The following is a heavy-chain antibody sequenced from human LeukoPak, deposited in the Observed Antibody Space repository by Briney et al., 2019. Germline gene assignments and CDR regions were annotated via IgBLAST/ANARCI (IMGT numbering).Heavy chain of an antibody. D-gene: IGHD1-26*01. Sequence: PSETLSLPCTVSGVPFSSYYWRWIRQPPGTGLERIGYIYYSGTTNYNPPLKSRVTISVDTSKNQFSLKLSSVTAADTAVYYCARVGGSYYLNWFDPWGQGTLVTVSS. V-gene: IGHV4-59*01. J-gene: IGHJ5*02. CDR3: ARVGGSYYLNWFDP. CDR1: GVPFSSYY. CDR2: IYYSGTT.